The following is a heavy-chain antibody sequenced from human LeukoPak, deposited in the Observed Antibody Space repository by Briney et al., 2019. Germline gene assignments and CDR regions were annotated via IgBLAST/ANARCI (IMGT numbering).Heavy chain of an antibody. J-gene: IGHJ4*02. D-gene: IGHD4-17*01. CDR2: IKQDGSEK. V-gene: IGHV3-7*01. Sequence: GGSLRLSCIASGFTFSSYWMTWVRQAPGKGLEWVANIKQDGSEKYYVDSVKGRFTISRDNAKNSLYLQMNSLRAGDTAVYYCARGSTTVTTRGIFDYWGQGTLVTVSS. CDR1: GFTFSSYW. CDR3: ARGSTTVTTRGIFDY.